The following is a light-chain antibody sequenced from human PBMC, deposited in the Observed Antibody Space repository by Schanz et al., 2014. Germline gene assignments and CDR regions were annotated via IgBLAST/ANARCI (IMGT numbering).Light chain of an antibody. V-gene: IGLV2-23*01. CDR1: SSDVGSYGF. CDR2: EAN. J-gene: IGLJ2*01. CDR3: CSYADGSTLI. Sequence: QSALTQPASVSGSPRQSITISCTGTSSDVGSYGFVSWYQHYPGKAPKVIIYEANKRPSGVSNRFSASKSGYTASLTISGLQAEDEADYYCCSYADGSTLIFGGGTKLTVL.